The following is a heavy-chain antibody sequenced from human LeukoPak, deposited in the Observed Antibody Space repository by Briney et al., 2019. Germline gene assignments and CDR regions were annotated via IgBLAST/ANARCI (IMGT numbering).Heavy chain of an antibody. CDR3: ARDTMVRGTQGYYYYYYMDV. Sequence: SVKVSCKASGGTFSSYAISWVRQAPGQGLEWMGGIVPILGTANYAQKFQGRVTITADESTSTAYMELSSLRSEDPAVYYCARDTMVRGTQGYYYYYYMDVWGKGTTVTISS. J-gene: IGHJ6*03. V-gene: IGHV1-69*13. D-gene: IGHD3-10*01. CDR1: GGTFSSYA. CDR2: IVPILGTA.